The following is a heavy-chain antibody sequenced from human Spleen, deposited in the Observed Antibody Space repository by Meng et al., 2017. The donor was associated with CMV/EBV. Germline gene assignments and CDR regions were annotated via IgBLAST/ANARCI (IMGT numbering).Heavy chain of an antibody. CDR1: GGSVPCGSYY. V-gene: IGHV4-61*01. CDR3: ARDSSNWFDP. CDR2: VYYTGAT. J-gene: IGHJ5*02. Sequence: LTCTVSGGSVPCGSYYWNWIRQSPGKGLEWIGYVYYTGATNYNPSLRSRVTMSVDTSGNQFSLQLKSVTAADTAIYYCARDSSNWFDPWGQGTLVTVSS.